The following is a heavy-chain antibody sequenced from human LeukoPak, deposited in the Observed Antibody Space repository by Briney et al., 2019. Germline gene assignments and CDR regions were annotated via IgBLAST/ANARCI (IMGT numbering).Heavy chain of an antibody. CDR3: ARMDYDFWSGYYPPNY. Sequence: ASVKVSCKASGDTFISYGISWVRQAPGHGLEWMGWISVYNGNTNYAQKFQGRVTMTADTSTSTTYMELRSLRADDTPVYYCARMDYDFWSGYYPPNYWGQGTLVTVSS. CDR2: ISVYNGNT. CDR1: GDTFISYG. J-gene: IGHJ4*02. D-gene: IGHD3-3*01. V-gene: IGHV1-18*01.